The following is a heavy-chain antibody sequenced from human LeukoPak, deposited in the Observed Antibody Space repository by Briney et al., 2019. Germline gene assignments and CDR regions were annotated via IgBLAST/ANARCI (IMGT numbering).Heavy chain of an antibody. J-gene: IGHJ3*02. CDR3: ARDEEYYGGDCREAFDI. V-gene: IGHV3-21*01. CDR1: GFTFSSYS. D-gene: IGHD2-21*02. Sequence: PGGSLRLSCAASGFTFSSYSMNWVRQAPGKGLEWVSSISSSSSYIYYADSVKGRFAISRDNAKNSLYLQMNSLRAEDTAVYYCARDEEYYGGDCREAFDIWGQGTMVTVSS. CDR2: ISSSSSYI.